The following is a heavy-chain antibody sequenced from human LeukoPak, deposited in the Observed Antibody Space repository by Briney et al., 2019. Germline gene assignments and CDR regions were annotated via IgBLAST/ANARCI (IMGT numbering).Heavy chain of an antibody. D-gene: IGHD3-22*01. Sequence: SVKFSCKASGYTFTGYYMHWVRQAPGQGLEWMGGIIPIFGTANYAQKFQGRVTITADESTSTAYMELSSLRSGDTAVYYCARDPYDSSGYMDYWGQGTLVTVSS. CDR1: GYTFTGYY. CDR2: IIPIFGTA. J-gene: IGHJ4*02. V-gene: IGHV1-69*13. CDR3: ARDPYDSSGYMDY.